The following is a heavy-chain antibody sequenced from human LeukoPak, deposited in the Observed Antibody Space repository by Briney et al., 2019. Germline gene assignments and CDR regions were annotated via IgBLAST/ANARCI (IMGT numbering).Heavy chain of an antibody. D-gene: IGHD3-22*01. J-gene: IGHJ4*02. CDR1: GYSFTSYW. CDR3: ATAYYDSSGYYLWYFDY. V-gene: IGHV5-51*01. CDR2: IYPGDSDT. Sequence: GESLKISCKGSGYSFTSYWIGWVRQMPGKGLEWMGIIYPGDSDTRYSPSFQGQVTISADKSISTAYLQRSSLKASDTAMYYCATAYYDSSGYYLWYFDYWGQGTLVTVSS.